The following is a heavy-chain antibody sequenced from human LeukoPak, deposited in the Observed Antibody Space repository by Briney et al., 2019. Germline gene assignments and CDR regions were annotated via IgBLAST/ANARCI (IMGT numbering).Heavy chain of an antibody. CDR2: INHSGST. Sequence: SETLSLTCAVYGGSFSGYYWSWIRQPPGKGLEWIGEINHSGSTNYNPSLKSRVTISVDTSKNQFSLKLSSVTAADTAVYYCAXXXXNTAMVRRTFDYWGQGTLVTVSS. CDR3: AXXXXNTAMVRRTFDY. D-gene: IGHD5-18*01. J-gene: IGHJ4*02. V-gene: IGHV4-34*01. CDR1: GGSFSGYY.